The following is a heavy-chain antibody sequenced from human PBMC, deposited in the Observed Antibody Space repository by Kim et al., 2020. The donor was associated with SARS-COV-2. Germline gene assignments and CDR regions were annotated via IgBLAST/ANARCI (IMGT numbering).Heavy chain of an antibody. CDR2: SRNKANRYTT. J-gene: IGHJ4*02. D-gene: IGHD6-6*01. CDR1: GFILSDHY. V-gene: IGHV3-72*01. Sequence: GGSLRLSCEASGFILSDHYMDWVRQIPGKGLEWVGRSRNKANRYTTEYAASVKGRFTISRDDSKNSLNLQMSSLKTEDSAVYYCVRVVSKTEYPCDYWGQGTLVTVSS. CDR3: VRVVSKTEYPCDY.